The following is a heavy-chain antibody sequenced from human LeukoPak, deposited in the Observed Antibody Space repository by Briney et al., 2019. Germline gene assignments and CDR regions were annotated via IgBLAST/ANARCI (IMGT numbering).Heavy chain of an antibody. J-gene: IGHJ5*02. CDR3: AKGYFGSGKFFDP. CDR1: GFTFSSYS. D-gene: IGHD3-10*01. Sequence: SGGSLRLSCAASGFTFSSYSMNWVRQAPGKGLEWVSSISSSSSYIYYADSVKGRFTISRDNAKNSLYLQMNSLRAEDTALHYCAKGYFGSGKFFDPWGPGTLVTVSS. V-gene: IGHV3-21*04. CDR2: ISSSSSYI.